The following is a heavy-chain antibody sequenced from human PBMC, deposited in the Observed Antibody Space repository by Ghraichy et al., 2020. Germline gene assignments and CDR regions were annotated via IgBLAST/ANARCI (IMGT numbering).Heavy chain of an antibody. CDR2: IGTAGDT. J-gene: IGHJ6*02. Sequence: GGSLRLSCAASGITFSSYDMHWIRQATGKGLEWVSAIGTAGDTYYPGSVKGRFTISRENAKNSLYLQMNSLRAGDTAVYYCARAIAAGGMDVWGQGTTVTVSS. CDR1: GITFSSYD. V-gene: IGHV3-13*01. CDR3: ARAIAAGGMDV. D-gene: IGHD6-13*01.